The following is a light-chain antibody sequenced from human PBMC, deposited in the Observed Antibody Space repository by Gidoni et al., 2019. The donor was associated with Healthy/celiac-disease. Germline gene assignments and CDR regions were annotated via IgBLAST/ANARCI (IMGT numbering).Light chain of an antibody. Sequence: QPALTQPASVSGSPGRSITISCTGTSSEVGGYNYVSWYQQHPGKAPKLMIYEVSNRPSGVSNRFSGSKSGNTASLTISGLQAEDEADYYCSSYTSSSTLVFGGGTKLTVL. J-gene: IGLJ2*01. CDR1: SSEVGGYNY. CDR2: EVS. V-gene: IGLV2-14*01. CDR3: SSYTSSSTLV.